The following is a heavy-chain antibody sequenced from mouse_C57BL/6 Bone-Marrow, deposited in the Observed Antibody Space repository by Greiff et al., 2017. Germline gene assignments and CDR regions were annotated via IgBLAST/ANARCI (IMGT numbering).Heavy chain of an antibody. Sequence: EVQLQESGGGLGQPGGSMKLSCVASGFTFSNYWMNWVRPSPEKGLEWVAQIRLKSDNYATHYAESVKGRFTISRDDSKSSVYLQMNNLRAEDTGIYYCTVYYGSSYDFDVWGTGTTVTVSS. J-gene: IGHJ1*03. CDR3: TVYYGSSYDFDV. CDR2: IRLKSDNYAT. D-gene: IGHD1-1*01. CDR1: GFTFSNYW. V-gene: IGHV6-3*01.